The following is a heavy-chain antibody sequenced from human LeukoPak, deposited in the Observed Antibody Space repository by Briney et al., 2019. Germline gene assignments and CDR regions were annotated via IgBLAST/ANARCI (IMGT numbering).Heavy chain of an antibody. V-gene: IGHV3-23*01. Sequence: PGGSLRLSCAASGFTFGNYVMSWVRQDAGKGLEWVAEITGTDGRTTYADSVKGRFIVSRDNSKSTLYLQMNDLRIEDTAVYHCAKTLRGFGAILGAGAFDIWGQGTMVTVSS. D-gene: IGHD3-16*01. CDR3: AKTLRGFGAILGAGAFDI. J-gene: IGHJ3*02. CDR1: GFTFGNYV. CDR2: ITGTDGRT.